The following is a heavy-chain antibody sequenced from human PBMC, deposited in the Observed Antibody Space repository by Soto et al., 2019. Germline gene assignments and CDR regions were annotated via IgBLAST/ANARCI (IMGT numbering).Heavy chain of an antibody. Sequence: XETLSLSCAVSGCSISSSSYYWGWIRQPPGKGLEWIGSIYYSGSTYYNPSLKSRVTISVDTSKNQFSLKLSSVTAADTAVYYCARQGGIVVVVAAHRAWFDTWGQGTLVTVSS. D-gene: IGHD2-15*01. CDR2: IYYSGST. CDR1: GCSISSSSYY. J-gene: IGHJ5*02. CDR3: ARQGGIVVVVAAHRAWFDT. V-gene: IGHV4-39*01.